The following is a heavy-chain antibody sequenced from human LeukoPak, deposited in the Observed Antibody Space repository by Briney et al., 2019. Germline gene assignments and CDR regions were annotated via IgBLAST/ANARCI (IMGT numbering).Heavy chain of an antibody. J-gene: IGHJ3*02. Sequence: SETLSLTCAVSGGSISSGGYSWSWIRQPSGKGLEWIGYIYHSGSTYYNPSLKSRVTISVDRSKNQFSLKLSSVTAADTAVYYCARDPWSAQKAFDIWGQGTMVTVSS. CDR3: ARDPWSAQKAFDI. V-gene: IGHV4-30-2*01. CDR2: IYHSGST. D-gene: IGHD3-3*01. CDR1: GGSISSGGYS.